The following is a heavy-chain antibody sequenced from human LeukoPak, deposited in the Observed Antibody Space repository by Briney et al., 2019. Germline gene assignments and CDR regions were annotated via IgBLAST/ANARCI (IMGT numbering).Heavy chain of an antibody. J-gene: IGHJ5*02. CDR2: ISSNGGST. V-gene: IGHV3-64*01. CDR3: ARDRLNYYDSSGYYPNWFDP. D-gene: IGHD3-22*01. CDR1: GFTFSSYA. Sequence: GGSLRLSCAASGFTFSSYAMHWVRQAPGKGLEYVSAISSNGGSTYYANSVKGRFTISRDNSKNALYLQMGSLRAEDMAVYYCARDRLNYYDSSGYYPNWFDPWGQGTLVTVSS.